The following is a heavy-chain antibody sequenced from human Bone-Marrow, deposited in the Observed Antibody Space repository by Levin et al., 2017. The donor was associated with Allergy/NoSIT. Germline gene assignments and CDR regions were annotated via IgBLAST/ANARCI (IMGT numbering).Heavy chain of an antibody. CDR3: ARDFPLGYCSGGRCFDP. J-gene: IGHJ5*02. CDR2: ISNDGNKK. V-gene: IGHV3-30-3*01. D-gene: IGHD2-15*01. Sequence: SCAASGFTFTTYAIHWVRQAPGKGLQWVAFISNDGNKKYYAESVKGRFTISRDNSNNTVHLQMDSLRPEDTAMYYCARDFPLGYCSGGRCFDPWGQGTLVTVSS. CDR1: GFTFTTYA.